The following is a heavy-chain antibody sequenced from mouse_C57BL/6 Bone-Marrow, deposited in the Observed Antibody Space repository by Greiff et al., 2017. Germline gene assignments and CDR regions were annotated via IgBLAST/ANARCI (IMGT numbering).Heavy chain of an antibody. CDR3: AREVVDSGGFDY. D-gene: IGHD1-3*01. J-gene: IGHJ2*01. V-gene: IGHV1-26*01. CDR1: GYTFTDYY. CDR2: INPNNGGT. Sequence: EVQLQQSGPELVKPGASVKISCKASGYTFTDYYMNWVKQSHGKSLEWIGDINPNNGGTSYNQKFKGKATLTVDKSSSTAYMELRSLTSEDSAVYYCAREVVDSGGFDYWGQGTTLTVSS.